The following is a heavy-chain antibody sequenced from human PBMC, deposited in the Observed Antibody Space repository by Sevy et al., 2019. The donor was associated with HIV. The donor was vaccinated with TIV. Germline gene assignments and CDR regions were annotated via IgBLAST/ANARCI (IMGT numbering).Heavy chain of an antibody. J-gene: IGHJ6*02. D-gene: IGHD3-3*01. CDR2: FDPEDGET. CDR1: GYTLTKLP. Sequence: ASVKVFCKASGYTLTKLPMHWVRQAPGKGLEWMGGFDPEDGETIYAQRFQGRVTMTEDTSTDTAYMELSSLRSEDTAVYYCATLDFWSENPFYGTDVRGQGTTVTVSS. CDR3: ATLDFWSENPFYGTDV. V-gene: IGHV1-24*01.